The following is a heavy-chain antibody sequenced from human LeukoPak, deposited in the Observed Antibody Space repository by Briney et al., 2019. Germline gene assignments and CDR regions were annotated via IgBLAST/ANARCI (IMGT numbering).Heavy chain of an antibody. V-gene: IGHV4-30-2*01. J-gene: IGHJ4*02. Sequence: PSETLSLTCTVSGGSISSGGYYWSWIRQPPGKGLEWIGYIYHSGSTYYNPSLKSRVTISVDRSKNRFSLKLSSVTAADTAVYYCARVLPHRIAAAGRPYYFDYWGQGTLVTVSS. CDR1: GGSISSGGYY. CDR3: ARVLPHRIAAAGRPYYFDY. CDR2: IYHSGST. D-gene: IGHD6-13*01.